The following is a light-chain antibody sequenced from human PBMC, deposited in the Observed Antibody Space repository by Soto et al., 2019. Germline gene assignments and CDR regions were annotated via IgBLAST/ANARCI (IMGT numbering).Light chain of an antibody. Sequence: DIVMTQSPDSLAVSLGERATINCKSSQSILYSSNNKNYLAWYQQKPGQPPKLLIYWASTRESGVPDRFSGSGSGTDFTLTISSLQAEDVAVYYCQQYYNIPPITFGPGTKVDVK. CDR2: WAS. CDR3: QQYYNIPPIT. CDR1: QSILYSSNNKNY. J-gene: IGKJ3*01. V-gene: IGKV4-1*01.